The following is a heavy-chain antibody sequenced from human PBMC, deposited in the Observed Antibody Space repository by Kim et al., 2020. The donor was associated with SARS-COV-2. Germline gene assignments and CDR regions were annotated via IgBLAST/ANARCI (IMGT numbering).Heavy chain of an antibody. CDR2: IDNDGSIT. J-gene: IGHJ4*02. Sequence: GGSLRLSCAASGFSFRSYWMHWVRQVPGKGLVWVSRIDNDGSITDYADSVKGRFTISRDNARNTLYLQMNSLRVEDTAVYYCGRDLTERADYWGQGTLVT. CDR3: GRDLTERADY. CDR1: GFSFRSYW. V-gene: IGHV3-74*01. D-gene: IGHD3-9*01.